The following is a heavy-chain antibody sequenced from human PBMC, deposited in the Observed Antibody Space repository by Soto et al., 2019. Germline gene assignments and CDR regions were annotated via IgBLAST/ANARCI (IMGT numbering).Heavy chain of an antibody. CDR2: IKSKTDGGTT. CDR1: GFTFSNAW. Sequence: GGSLRLSCAASGFTFSNAWMNWVRQAPGKGLEWVGRIKSKTDGGTTDYAAPVKGRFTISRDDSKNTLYLQMNSLKTEDTAVYYCTTSMTTVTTLYYYYGMDVWGQGTTVTVSS. V-gene: IGHV3-15*07. J-gene: IGHJ6*02. CDR3: TTSMTTVTTLYYYYGMDV. D-gene: IGHD4-17*01.